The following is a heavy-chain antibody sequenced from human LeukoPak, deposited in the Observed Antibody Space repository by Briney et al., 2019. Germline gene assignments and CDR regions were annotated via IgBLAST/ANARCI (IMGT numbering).Heavy chain of an antibody. Sequence: GGSLRLSCAASGFTFSSYSMNWVRQAPGKGLEWVSAISGSGGSTYYADSVKGRFTISRDNSKNTLYLQMNSLRAEDTAVYYCAKLPIELGATLYYFDYWGQGTLVTVSS. CDR1: GFTFSSYS. CDR2: ISGSGGST. D-gene: IGHD1-26*01. J-gene: IGHJ4*02. CDR3: AKLPIELGATLYYFDY. V-gene: IGHV3-23*01.